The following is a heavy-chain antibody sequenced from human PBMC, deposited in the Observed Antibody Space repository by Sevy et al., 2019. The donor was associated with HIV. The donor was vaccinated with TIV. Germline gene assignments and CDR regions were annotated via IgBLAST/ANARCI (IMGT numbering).Heavy chain of an antibody. V-gene: IGHV3-48*02. CDR1: GFPFSNYN. J-gene: IGHJ4*02. Sequence: GESLKISCAASGFPFSNYNMNWVRQTPGRGLEWVSYISRRSTTIYDADSVKGRFTISRDNDQSSLYLQMNALRDEDTAVYYCARETPISAYNDFWGQGTLVTVSS. D-gene: IGHD3-16*01. CDR3: ARETPISAYNDF. CDR2: ISRRSTTI.